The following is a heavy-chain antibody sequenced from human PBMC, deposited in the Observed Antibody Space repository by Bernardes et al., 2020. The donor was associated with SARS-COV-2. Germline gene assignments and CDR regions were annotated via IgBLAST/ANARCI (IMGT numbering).Heavy chain of an antibody. CDR1: GGSISSYY. Sequence: SETLSLTCTVSGGSISSYYWSWIRQPPGKGLEWIGYIYYSGSTNYNPSLKSRVTISVDTSKNQFSLKLSSVTAADTAVYYCARGGYDSPSYYYYGMDVWGQETTVTVSS. CDR3: ARGGYDSPSYYYYGMDV. V-gene: IGHV4-59*01. J-gene: IGHJ6*02. D-gene: IGHD5-12*01. CDR2: IYYSGST.